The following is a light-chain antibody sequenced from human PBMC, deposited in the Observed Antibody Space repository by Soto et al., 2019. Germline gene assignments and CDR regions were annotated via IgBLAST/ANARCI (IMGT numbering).Light chain of an antibody. CDR3: SSYTSSSTLV. V-gene: IGLV2-14*02. CDR2: EVS. Sequence: QSALTQPASVSGSPGQSITISCTGTTNDVGGADLVSWYQQYPGKAPKLMIYEVSNRPSGVSNRFSGSKSGNTASLTISGLQAEDEADYYCSSYTSSSTLVFGGGTKVTVL. CDR1: TNDVGGADL. J-gene: IGLJ2*01.